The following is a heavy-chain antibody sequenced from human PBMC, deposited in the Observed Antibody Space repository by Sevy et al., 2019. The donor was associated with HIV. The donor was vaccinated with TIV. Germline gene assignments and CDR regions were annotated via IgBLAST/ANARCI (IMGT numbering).Heavy chain of an antibody. CDR1: GVTFSSYA. J-gene: IGHJ3*02. D-gene: IGHD3-22*01. V-gene: IGHV1-69*13. CDR2: IIPISATA. Sequence: ASVKVSCKAFGVTFSSYAISWVRQAPGQGLEWMGGIIPISATANYAQKFQGRVTITADESTSTAYMEMSGLRSEDTAVYYCASTDYYDSDGYYLYAFDIWGQGTMVTVSS. CDR3: ASTDYYDSDGYYLYAFDI.